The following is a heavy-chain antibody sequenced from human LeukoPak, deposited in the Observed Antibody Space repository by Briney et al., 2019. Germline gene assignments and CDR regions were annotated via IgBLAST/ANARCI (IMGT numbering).Heavy chain of an antibody. V-gene: IGHV3-21*01. Sequence: GGSLRLSCAAPGFTFSRHSINWVRQAPGKGLEWVSSISSSSSYIYYADSVKGRFAISRDNAKNSLYLQMNSLRAEDTAVYYCARDSGNYLDAFDIWGQGTMVTVSS. CDR1: GFTFSRHS. CDR3: ARDSGNYLDAFDI. D-gene: IGHD1-7*01. CDR2: ISSSSSYI. J-gene: IGHJ3*02.